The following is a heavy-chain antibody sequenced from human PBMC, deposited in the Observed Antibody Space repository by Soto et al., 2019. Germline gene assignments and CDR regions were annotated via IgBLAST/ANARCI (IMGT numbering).Heavy chain of an antibody. Sequence: QSQTLSLTCAISGDSVSSNSAAWNWIRQSPSRGLEWLGRTYYRSKWYNDYAVSVKSRITINPDTSKNQFSLQLNSVTPEDTAVYYCARELLRFLSPNYYYGMDVWGQGTTVTVSS. CDR1: GDSVSSNSAA. CDR3: ARELLRFLSPNYYYGMDV. D-gene: IGHD3-3*01. CDR2: TYYRSKWYN. J-gene: IGHJ6*02. V-gene: IGHV6-1*01.